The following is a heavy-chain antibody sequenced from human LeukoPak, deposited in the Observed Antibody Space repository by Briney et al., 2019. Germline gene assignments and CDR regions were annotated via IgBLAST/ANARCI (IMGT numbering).Heavy chain of an antibody. CDR1: GGSISSSSYY. Sequence: SSETLSLTCTVSGGSISSSSYYWGWIRQPPGKGLEWIGSIYYSGSTYYNPSLKSRVTISVDTSKNQFSLKLSSVTAADTAVYYCARHSGEPSCGGDCFEGRFDPWGQGTLVTVSS. D-gene: IGHD2-21*01. V-gene: IGHV4-39*01. CDR3: ARHSGEPSCGGDCFEGRFDP. CDR2: IYYSGST. J-gene: IGHJ5*02.